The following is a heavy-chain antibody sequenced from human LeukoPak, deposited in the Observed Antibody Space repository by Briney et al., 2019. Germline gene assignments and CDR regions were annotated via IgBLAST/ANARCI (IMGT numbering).Heavy chain of an antibody. CDR1: GYTFTSYG. J-gene: IGHJ6*03. D-gene: IGHD5-24*01. CDR3: ARVTKGLRWLPNLYYYYMDV. Sequence: ASVKVSCKASGYTFTSYGISWVRQAPGQGLEWMGWISAYNGNTNYAQKLQGRVTMTTDTSTSTAYMELRSLRSDDTAVYYCARVTKGLRWLPNLYYYYMDVWGKGTTVTVSS. V-gene: IGHV1-18*01. CDR2: ISAYNGNT.